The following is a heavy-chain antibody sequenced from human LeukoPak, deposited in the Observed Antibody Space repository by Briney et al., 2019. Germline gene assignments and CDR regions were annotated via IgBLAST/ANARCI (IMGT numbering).Heavy chain of an antibody. V-gene: IGHV4-61*02. CDR2: IYTSGGT. CDR1: GGSISSGSYY. CDR3: ARDRFGYAAAGSDY. D-gene: IGHD6-13*01. Sequence: SQTLSLTCTVSGGSISSGSYYWSWIRQPAGKGLEWIGRIYTSGGTNYNPSLKSRVTISVDTSKNQFSLKLSSVTAADTAVYYCARDRFGYAAAGSDYWGQGTLVTVSS. J-gene: IGHJ4*02.